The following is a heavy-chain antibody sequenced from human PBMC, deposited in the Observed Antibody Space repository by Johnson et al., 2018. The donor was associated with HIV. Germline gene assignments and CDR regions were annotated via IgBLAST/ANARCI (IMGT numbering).Heavy chain of an antibody. CDR3: AKIMSKWSVDDDAFDV. CDR2: TYYEGINK. Sequence: QVQLVESGGGVVQPGRSLKLSCAASGFTFSSYGMHWVRQAPGKGLEWMALTYYEGINKYYADSVKGRFTISRDNTKNTQYRQMNSLRAEDTAVYYCAKIMSKWSVDDDAFDVWGQGTMVTVSS. J-gene: IGHJ3*01. D-gene: IGHD2-15*01. CDR1: GFTFSSYG. V-gene: IGHV3-33*06.